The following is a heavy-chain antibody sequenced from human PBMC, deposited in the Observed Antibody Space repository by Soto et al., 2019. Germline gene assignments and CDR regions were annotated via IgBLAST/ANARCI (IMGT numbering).Heavy chain of an antibody. J-gene: IGHJ5*02. Sequence: GASVKFSFKASGYTFTSYVISWVRQAPGQGLDCMGWISAYNGNTNYAQKLQGRVTMTTDTSTSTAYMELRSLRSDDTAVYYCARDQFSLGGNWFDPWGQGTLVTVSS. CDR2: ISAYNGNT. CDR3: ARDQFSLGGNWFDP. CDR1: GYTFTSYV. V-gene: IGHV1-18*01.